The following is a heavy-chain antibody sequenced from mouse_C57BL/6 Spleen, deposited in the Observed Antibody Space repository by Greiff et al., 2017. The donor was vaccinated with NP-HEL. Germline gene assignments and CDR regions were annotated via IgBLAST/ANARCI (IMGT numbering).Heavy chain of an antibody. CDR3: ARGGVTTIVERAMDY. Sequence: EVQGVESGGGLVKPGGSLKLSCAASGFTFSSYAMSWVRQAPEKRLEWVATISDGGSYTYYPDNVKGRFTISRDNAKNNRYLQMSHLKAEDTAMYYCARGGVTTIVERAMDYWGQGTSVTVSS. CDR1: GFTFSSYA. D-gene: IGHD1-1*01. CDR2: ISDGGSYT. V-gene: IGHV5-4*01. J-gene: IGHJ4*01.